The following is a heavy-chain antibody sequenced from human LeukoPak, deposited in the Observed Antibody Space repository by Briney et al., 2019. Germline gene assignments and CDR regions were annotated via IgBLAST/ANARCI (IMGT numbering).Heavy chain of an antibody. D-gene: IGHD2-15*01. CDR1: GFTFGDYA. CDR3: TSRAVPGGWYYYYYYGTDV. J-gene: IGHJ6*02. CDR2: IRSKAYGGTT. V-gene: IGHV3-49*04. Sequence: PGRSLRLSCTASGFTFGDYAMSWVRQAPGKGLEWVGFIRSKAYGGTTEYAASVKGRFTISRDDSKSIAYLQMNSLKTEDTAVYYCTSRAVPGGWYYYYYYGTDVWGQGTTVTVSS.